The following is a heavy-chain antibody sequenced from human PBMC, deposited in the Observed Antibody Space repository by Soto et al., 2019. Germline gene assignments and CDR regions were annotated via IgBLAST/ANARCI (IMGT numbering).Heavy chain of an antibody. CDR1: GYTFTSYG. J-gene: IGHJ6*02. CDR3: ATGRYSYGWGFYYYGMDV. CDR2: ISAYNGNT. D-gene: IGHD5-18*01. Sequence: EASVKVSCKASGYTFTSYGIGWVRQAPGQGLEWMGWISAYNGNTNYAQKLQGRVTMTTDTSTSTAYMELRSLRSDDTAVYYCATGRYSYGWGFYYYGMDVWGQGTTVTVSS. V-gene: IGHV1-18*01.